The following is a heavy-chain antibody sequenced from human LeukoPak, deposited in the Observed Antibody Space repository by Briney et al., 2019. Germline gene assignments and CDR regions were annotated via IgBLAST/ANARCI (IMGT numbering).Heavy chain of an antibody. CDR3: ARSASITMIVVATDPPHYFDY. J-gene: IGHJ4*02. CDR1: GGSISSYY. CDR2: IYYSGST. Sequence: SETLSLTCTVSGGSISSYYWSWIRQPPGKGLEWIGSIYYSGSTYYNPSLKSRVTISVDTSKNQFSLKLSSVTAADTAVYYCARSASITMIVVATDPPHYFDYWGQGTLVTVSS. V-gene: IGHV4-59*12. D-gene: IGHD3-22*01.